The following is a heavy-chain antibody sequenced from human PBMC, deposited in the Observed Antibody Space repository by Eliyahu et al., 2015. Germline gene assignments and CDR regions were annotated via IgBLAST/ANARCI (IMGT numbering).Heavy chain of an antibody. CDR3: ARDRAGPIYYYYGMDA. CDR1: GFXFSXYG. Sequence: QVELVESGGGVVQPGTSLRLSXVAXGFXFSXYGMHWVRQAPGKGLEWVALIWFDGSNQYYADSVKGRFTISRDNSKNTLSLQMNSLRVEDTAVYYCARDRAGPIYYYYGMDAWGQGTTVTVSS. D-gene: IGHD5-24*01. J-gene: IGHJ6*02. V-gene: IGHV3-33*01. CDR2: IWFDGSNQ.